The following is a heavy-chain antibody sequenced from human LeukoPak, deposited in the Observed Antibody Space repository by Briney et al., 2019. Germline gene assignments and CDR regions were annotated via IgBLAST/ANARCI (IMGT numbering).Heavy chain of an antibody. CDR3: AKDAVQRGELKCYFDY. Sequence: GGSLRLSCAASGFTFSSYGMHWVRQAPGKGLEWVAFIRYDGSNKYYADSVKGRFTISRDNSKNTLYLQMNSLRAEDTAVYYCAKDAVQRGELKCYFDYWGQGTLVTVSS. D-gene: IGHD3-16*01. J-gene: IGHJ4*02. CDR1: GFTFSSYG. CDR2: IRYDGSNK. V-gene: IGHV3-30*02.